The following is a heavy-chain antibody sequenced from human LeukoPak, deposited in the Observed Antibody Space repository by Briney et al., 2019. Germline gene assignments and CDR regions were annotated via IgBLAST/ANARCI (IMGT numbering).Heavy chain of an antibody. D-gene: IGHD6-13*01. V-gene: IGHV3-30*02. Sequence: GGSLRLSCAASGFTFSNYGMHWVRQAPGKGLEWVALISFDGSQKYYADSVKGRFTISRDNSKNTLYLQMNSLRAEDTAVYYCAKDLNRYYSSSWSKPPLDYWGQGTLVTVSS. CDR3: AKDLNRYYSSSWSKPPLDY. CDR2: ISFDGSQK. CDR1: GFTFSNYG. J-gene: IGHJ4*02.